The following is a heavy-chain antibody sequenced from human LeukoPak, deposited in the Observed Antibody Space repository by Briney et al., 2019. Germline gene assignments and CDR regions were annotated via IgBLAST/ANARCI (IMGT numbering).Heavy chain of an antibody. CDR1: GYTLTELS. Sequence: GASVKVSCKVSGYTLTELSMHWVRQAPGKGLEWMGGFDPEDGETICAQKFQGRVTMTEDTSTDTAYMELSSLRSEDTAVYYCATAVREPYGDGWFDPWGQGTLVTVSS. D-gene: IGHD1-26*01. CDR3: ATAVREPYGDGWFDP. J-gene: IGHJ5*02. CDR2: FDPEDGET. V-gene: IGHV1-24*01.